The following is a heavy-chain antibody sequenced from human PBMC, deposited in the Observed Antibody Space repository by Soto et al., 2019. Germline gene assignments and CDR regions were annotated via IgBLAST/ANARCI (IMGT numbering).Heavy chain of an antibody. Sequence: QVQLVQSGAEVKKPGSSVKVSCRDSGGTFSTYSMFWVRQAPGQGLEWMGRIIPMLGVRNYAQRFQDRVTIIADKSTATVHMELSSLRSEDTALYYCTIGSWSGEVFDIWGQGTMVTVSS. D-gene: IGHD2-21*01. CDR1: GGTFSTYS. CDR2: IIPMLGVR. J-gene: IGHJ3*02. V-gene: IGHV1-69*02. CDR3: TIGSWSGEVFDI.